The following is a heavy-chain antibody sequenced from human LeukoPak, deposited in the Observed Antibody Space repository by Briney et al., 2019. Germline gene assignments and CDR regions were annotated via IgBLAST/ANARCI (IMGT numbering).Heavy chain of an antibody. CDR3: ARDRAVGFGVVIKRGDY. J-gene: IGHJ4*02. CDR2: INHSGST. Sequence: PSETLSLTCAVYGGSFSGYYWSWIRQPPGKGLEWIGEINHSGSTNYNPSLKSRVTISVDTSKNQFSLKLSSVTAADTAVYYCARDRAVGFGVVIKRGDYWGQGTLVTVSS. D-gene: IGHD3-3*01. CDR1: GGSFSGYY. V-gene: IGHV4-34*01.